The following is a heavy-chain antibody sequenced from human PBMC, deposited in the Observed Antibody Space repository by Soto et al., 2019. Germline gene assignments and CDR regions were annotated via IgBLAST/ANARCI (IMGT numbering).Heavy chain of an antibody. V-gene: IGHV1-2*02. CDR1: GYTFTGYY. D-gene: IGHD6-19*01. CDR2: INPNSGGT. J-gene: IGHJ6*02. Sequence: ASVKVSCKASGYTFTGYYMHWVRQAPGQGLEWMGWINPNSGGTNYAQKFQGRVTMTRDTSISTAYMELSRLRSDDTAVYYCARGRGSGWYYYYYGMDVWGQGTTVTVSS. CDR3: ARGRGSGWYYYYYGMDV.